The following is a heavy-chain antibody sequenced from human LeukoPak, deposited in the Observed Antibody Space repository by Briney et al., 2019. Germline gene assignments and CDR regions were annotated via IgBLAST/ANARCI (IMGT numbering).Heavy chain of an antibody. CDR1: GITFTSYA. CDR2: VNNTGGTT. Sequence: GGSLRLSCAVSGITFTSYAMSWVRQAPGKGLEWVSSVNNTGGTTYYADSVKGRFTISRDNSKNTLYLQMNSLRAEDTAVYYCAKDIVVPAASYYYYYMDVWGKGTTVTISS. D-gene: IGHD2-2*01. J-gene: IGHJ6*03. CDR3: AKDIVVPAASYYYYYMDV. V-gene: IGHV3-23*01.